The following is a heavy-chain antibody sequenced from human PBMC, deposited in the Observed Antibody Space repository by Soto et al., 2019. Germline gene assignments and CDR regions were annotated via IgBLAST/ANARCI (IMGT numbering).Heavy chain of an antibody. J-gene: IGHJ4*02. V-gene: IGHV3-48*01. CDR3: ARSCVGYCTNGVWSFDY. CDR2: ISSSSSSI. D-gene: IGHD2-8*01. Sequence: GGSLRLCCAASGFTISTYSMHWVRQAPGKGLEWVSYISSSSSSIYYADSVKGRFTISRDSAKNSLYLQMSSLRAEDTAVYYCARSCVGYCTNGVWSFDYWGQGTLVTVSS. CDR1: GFTISTYS.